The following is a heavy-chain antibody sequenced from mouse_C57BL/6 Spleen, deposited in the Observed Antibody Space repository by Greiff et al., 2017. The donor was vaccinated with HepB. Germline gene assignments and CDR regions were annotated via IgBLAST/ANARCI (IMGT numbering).Heavy chain of an antibody. D-gene: IGHD1-1*01. V-gene: IGHV1-52*01. CDR2: IDPSDSET. CDR1: GYTFTSYW. CDR3: ARPYYYGSSPYFDY. J-gene: IGHJ2*01. Sequence: QVQLKQPGAELVRPGSSVKLSCKASGYTFTSYWMHWVKQRPIQGLEWIGNIDPSDSETHYNQKFKDKATLTVDKSSSTAYMQLSSLTSEDSAVYYCARPYYYGSSPYFDYWGQGTTLTVSS.